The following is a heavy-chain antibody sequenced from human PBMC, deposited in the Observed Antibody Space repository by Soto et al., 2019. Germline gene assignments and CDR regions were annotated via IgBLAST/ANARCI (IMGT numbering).Heavy chain of an antibody. V-gene: IGHV3-74*01. Sequence: EVQLVESGGGLVQPGGSLRLSCAASGFTFSSYWMHWVRQAPGKGLVWVSRINSDGSSTRYADSVKGRFTISRDNAKNTLYLQRNSLRAEDTAVYYCERDRGDWFDPWGQGTLVTVCS. D-gene: IGHD3-10*01. J-gene: IGHJ5*02. CDR1: GFTFSSYW. CDR2: INSDGSST. CDR3: ERDRGDWFDP.